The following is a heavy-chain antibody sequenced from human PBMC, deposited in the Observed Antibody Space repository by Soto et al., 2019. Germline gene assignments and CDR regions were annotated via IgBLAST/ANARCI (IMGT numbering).Heavy chain of an antibody. CDR1: GASFSGYC. D-gene: IGHD1-20*01. Sequence: SETLSLTCTVYGASFSGYCWSWIRQPPGKGLEWIGEINHSGSTNYNPSLKSRVTISVDLSKNQLSLKLTSVTAADTAVYYCARGKHLITYYYLYGMDVWGQGTTVTVSS. V-gene: IGHV4-34*01. CDR3: ARGKHLITYYYLYGMDV. J-gene: IGHJ6*02. CDR2: INHSGST.